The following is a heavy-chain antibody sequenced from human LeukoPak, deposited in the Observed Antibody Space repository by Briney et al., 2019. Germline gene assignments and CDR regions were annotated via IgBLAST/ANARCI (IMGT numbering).Heavy chain of an antibody. CDR2: SNPYNGNT. V-gene: IGHV1-18*01. CDR3: ARTAVVVVPLFDS. CDR1: GYSFTSYG. Sequence: ASVTVSCKASGYSFTSYGISWVRQAPGQGLEWVGWSNPYNGNTNYGQKLRGRVSMTTDTSTYTAFMELMSLTSDDTAVYYCARTAVVVVPLFDSWGQGTLVTVSS. D-gene: IGHD2-15*01. J-gene: IGHJ5*01.